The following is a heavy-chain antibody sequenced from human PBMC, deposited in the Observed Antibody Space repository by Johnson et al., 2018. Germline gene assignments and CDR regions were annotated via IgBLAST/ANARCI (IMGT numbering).Heavy chain of an antibody. Sequence: QEQLVESGGGVVQPGRSLRLSCAASGFTFSSYAMHWVRQAPGKGLEWVAVISYDGSNKYYADSVKGRFTISRDNSKNTLYLQMNSLRAEDTAVYYCATYGAHDAFDIWGQGTMVTVSS. CDR3: ATYGAHDAFDI. J-gene: IGHJ3*02. CDR1: GFTFSSYA. CDR2: ISYDGSNK. V-gene: IGHV3-30-3*01. D-gene: IGHD4-17*01.